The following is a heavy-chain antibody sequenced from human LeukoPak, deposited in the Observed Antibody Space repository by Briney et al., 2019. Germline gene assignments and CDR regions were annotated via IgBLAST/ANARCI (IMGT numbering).Heavy chain of an antibody. CDR1: GYTSTSYG. CDR3: ARMDYYYGSGSYYPPYYYYYYMDV. V-gene: IGHV1-18*01. D-gene: IGHD3-10*01. CDR2: ISAYNGNR. Sequence: ASVKVSGKASGYTSTSYGISWVRQAPGQGLEWMGWISAYNGNRNYAQKLQGRVTMTTDTSTSTAYMELRSLRSDDTAVYYCARMDYYYGSGSYYPPYYYYYYMDVWGKGTTVTVSS. J-gene: IGHJ6*03.